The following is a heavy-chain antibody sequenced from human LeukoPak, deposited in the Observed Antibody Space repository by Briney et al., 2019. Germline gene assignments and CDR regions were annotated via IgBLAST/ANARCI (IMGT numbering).Heavy chain of an antibody. CDR3: ARDGLPLGYNPKWFDP. D-gene: IGHD1-1*01. CDR2: ISAYNGNT. Sequence: VASVKVSCKASGYTFTSYGISWVRQAPGQGLEWMGWISAYNGNTNYAQELQGRVTMTTDTSTSTAYMELRSLRSDDTAVYYCARDGLPLGYNPKWFDPWGQGTLVTVSS. J-gene: IGHJ5*02. V-gene: IGHV1-18*01. CDR1: GYTFTSYG.